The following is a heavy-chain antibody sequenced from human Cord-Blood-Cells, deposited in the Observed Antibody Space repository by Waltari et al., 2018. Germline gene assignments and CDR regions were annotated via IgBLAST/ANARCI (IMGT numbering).Heavy chain of an antibody. D-gene: IGHD3-10*01. V-gene: IGHV4-39*01. Sequence: QLQLQESGPGLVKPSETLSLTCTVSGGSISSSSYYWGWIRQPPGKGLEWIGSIYYSGSTYYNPSLKSRVTISVDTSKNQFSLKLSSVTAADTAVYYCARHIRPRGLFLDYWGQGTLVTVSS. CDR2: IYYSGST. J-gene: IGHJ4*02. CDR3: ARHIRPRGLFLDY. CDR1: GGSISSSSYY.